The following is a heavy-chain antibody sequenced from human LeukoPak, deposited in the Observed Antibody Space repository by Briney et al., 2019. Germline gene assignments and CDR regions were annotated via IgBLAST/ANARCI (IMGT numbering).Heavy chain of an antibody. V-gene: IGHV4-34*01. D-gene: IGHD2-15*01. CDR3: ARGGRNGYCSGGSCYNWFDP. J-gene: IGHJ5*02. Sequence: KPSETLSLTCAVYGGSFSGYYWSWIRQPPGKGLEWIGEINHSGSTNYNPSLKSRVTISVDTSKNQSSLKLSSVTAADTAVYYCARGGRNGYCSGGSCYNWFDPWGQGTLVTVSS. CDR2: INHSGST. CDR1: GGSFSGYY.